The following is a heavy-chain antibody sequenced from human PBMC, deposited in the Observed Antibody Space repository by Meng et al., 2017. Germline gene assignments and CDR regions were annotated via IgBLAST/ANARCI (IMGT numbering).Heavy chain of an antibody. V-gene: IGHV6-1*01. CDR3: TRGLHEVTPGWFDP. Sequence: QVQLQQSGPGLVKPSQTLSLTCAISGDSVSSNSATWNWIRQSPSRGLEWLGRTFYRSKWYNDYAVSVKSRITINPDTSKNQFSLQLSSVTPEDTAMYYCTRGLHEVTPGWFDPWGQGTLVTVSS. CDR2: TFYRSKWYN. D-gene: IGHD4-23*01. CDR1: GDSVSSNSAT. J-gene: IGHJ5*02.